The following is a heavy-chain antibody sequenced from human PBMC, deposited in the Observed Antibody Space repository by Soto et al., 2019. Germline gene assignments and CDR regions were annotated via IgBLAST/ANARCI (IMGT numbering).Heavy chain of an antibody. V-gene: IGHV4-61*01. Sequence: SETLSLTCTVSGGSVSSGSYYWSWIRQPPGKGLEWIGYIYYSGSTNYNPSLKSRVTISVDTSKNQISLKLSSVTAADTAVYYCASELGKYSSSWYDAFDIWGQGTMVTVSS. CDR3: ASELGKYSSSWYDAFDI. CDR2: IYYSGST. J-gene: IGHJ3*02. D-gene: IGHD6-13*01. CDR1: GGSVSSGSYY.